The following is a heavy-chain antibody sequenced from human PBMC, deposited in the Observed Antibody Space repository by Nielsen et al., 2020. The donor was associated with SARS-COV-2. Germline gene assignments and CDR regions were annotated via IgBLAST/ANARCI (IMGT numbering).Heavy chain of an antibody. V-gene: IGHV1-69*04. CDR3: ARDGQPAGLDY. Sequence: SVKVSCKASGGTFSSYAISWVRQAPGQGLEWMGRIIPILGIASYAQKFQGRVTMTRDTSTSTVYMELSSLRSEDTAVYYCARDGQPAGLDYWGQGTLVTVSS. D-gene: IGHD3-16*01. CDR2: IIPILGIA. CDR1: GGTFSSYA. J-gene: IGHJ4*02.